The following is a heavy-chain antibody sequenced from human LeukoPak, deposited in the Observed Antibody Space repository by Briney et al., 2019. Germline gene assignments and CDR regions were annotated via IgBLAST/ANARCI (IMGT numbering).Heavy chain of an antibody. CDR3: ARRPLVYCSSTSCHHHYGMDV. CDR2: INHRGST. D-gene: IGHD2-2*01. CDR1: GGSFSGYF. V-gene: IGHV4-34*01. J-gene: IGHJ6*02. Sequence: PSETLSLTCAVYGGSFSGYFWSWIRQPPGKRLEWIGEINHRGSTNYNPSLKSRVTISVDTSKNQFSLKLSSVTAADTAVYYCARRPLVYCSSTSCHHHYGMDVWGQGTTVTVSS.